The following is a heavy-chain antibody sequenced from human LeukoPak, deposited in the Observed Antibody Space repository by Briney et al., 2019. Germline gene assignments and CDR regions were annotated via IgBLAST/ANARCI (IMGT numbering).Heavy chain of an antibody. CDR1: GGTFSSYA. D-gene: IGHD2-2*01. Sequence: GASVKVSCKASGGTFSSYAISWVRQAPGQGLEWMGGIIPIFGTANYAQKFQGRVTITADESTSTAYMELSSLRSEDTAVYYCARDRVGVVVPAAMEVGWFDPWGQGTLVTVSS. CDR3: ARDRVGVVVPAAMEVGWFDP. V-gene: IGHV1-69*13. J-gene: IGHJ5*02. CDR2: IIPIFGTA.